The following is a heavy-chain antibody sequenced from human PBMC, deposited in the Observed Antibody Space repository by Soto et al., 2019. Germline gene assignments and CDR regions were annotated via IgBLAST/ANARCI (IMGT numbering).Heavy chain of an antibody. Sequence: QVQLVESGGGVVQPGRSLRLSCAASGFTFSRYAMHWVRQAPGKGLEWVAIISYDGSNKDYAESVKGRFTISRDNSKNTLYLQMNSLRAEDTAVYYCARELDTAMVMGAFDVWGPGTMVTVSS. D-gene: IGHD5-18*01. CDR1: GFTFSRYA. V-gene: IGHV3-30-3*01. J-gene: IGHJ3*01. CDR2: ISYDGSNK. CDR3: ARELDTAMVMGAFDV.